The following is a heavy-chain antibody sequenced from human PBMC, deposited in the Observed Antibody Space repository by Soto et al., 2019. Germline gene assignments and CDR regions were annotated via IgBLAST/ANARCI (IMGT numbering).Heavy chain of an antibody. V-gene: IGHV3-64*01. CDR2: ISSNGDST. J-gene: IGHJ6*03. Sequence: GGSLRLSCAASGFTFSSYAMHWVRQAPGKGLEYVSAISSNGDSTYYANSVKGRFTISRDNSKNTLYLQMGSLRAEDMAVYYCARDRGFGENYYYYMDVWGKGTTVTVS. CDR3: ARDRGFGENYYYYMDV. CDR1: GFTFSSYA. D-gene: IGHD3-10*01.